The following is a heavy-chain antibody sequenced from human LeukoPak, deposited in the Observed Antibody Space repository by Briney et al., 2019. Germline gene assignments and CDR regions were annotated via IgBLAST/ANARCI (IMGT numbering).Heavy chain of an antibody. CDR3: ARERRDGYLTYFDY. CDR2: ISSSSSIS. D-gene: IGHD5-24*01. V-gene: IGHV3-11*05. Sequence: PGGSLRLSCAASGFTFSDYYMSWIRQAPGKGLEWVSYISSSSSISNYADSVKGRFTISRDNAKNSQYLQMNSLRAEDTAVYYCARERRDGYLTYFDYWGQGTLVTVSS. CDR1: GFTFSDYY. J-gene: IGHJ4*02.